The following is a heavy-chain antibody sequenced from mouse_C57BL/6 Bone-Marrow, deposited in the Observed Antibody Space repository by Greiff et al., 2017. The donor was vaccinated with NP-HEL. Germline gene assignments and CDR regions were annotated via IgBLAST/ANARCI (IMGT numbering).Heavy chain of an antibody. CDR2: IYPRSGNT. Sequence: QVQLQQSGAELARPGASVKLSCKASGYTFTSYGISWVKQRTGQGLEWIGEIYPRSGNTYYNEKFKGKATLTADKSSSTAYMALRSLTSEDSAVYFCARGAAQARGAMDYWGQGTSVTVSS. CDR3: ARGAAQARGAMDY. CDR1: GYTFTSYG. D-gene: IGHD3-2*02. J-gene: IGHJ4*01. V-gene: IGHV1-81*01.